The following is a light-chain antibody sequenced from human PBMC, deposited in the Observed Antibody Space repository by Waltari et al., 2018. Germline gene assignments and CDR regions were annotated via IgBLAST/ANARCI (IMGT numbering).Light chain of an antibody. CDR3: GTWDNNLSALV. CDR1: TSNLGNNY. CDR2: ETE. J-gene: IGLJ2*01. V-gene: IGLV1-51*02. Sequence: QSVLTQPPSVSAAPGQKVTISCSGSTSNLGNNYVSCYQQLPGAAPKVFIYETEKRPSGIPDRFSGSKSGTSASLGINGLQTGDEAAYYCGTWDNNLSALVFGGGTKLTVL.